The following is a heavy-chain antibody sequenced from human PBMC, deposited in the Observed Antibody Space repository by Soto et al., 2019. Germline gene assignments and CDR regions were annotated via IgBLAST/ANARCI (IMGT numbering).Heavy chain of an antibody. CDR2: IYYSGRT. CDR3: ARKRTTVVTQAYFDH. Sequence: PSETLSLTCTVSGESISSSSYYWGWIRQPPGKGLERIGSIYYSGRTYYNPSFKSRVTISIDTSKNQFSLKLSSVTATDTAVCYCARKRTTVVTQAYFDHWGQGALVTVSS. V-gene: IGHV4-39*01. J-gene: IGHJ4*02. D-gene: IGHD2-21*02. CDR1: GESISSSSYY.